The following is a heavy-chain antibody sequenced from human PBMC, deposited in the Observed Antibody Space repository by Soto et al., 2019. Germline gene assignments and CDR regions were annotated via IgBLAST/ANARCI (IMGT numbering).Heavy chain of an antibody. CDR3: ARGPHVGDYVLKD. CDR2: INPIGVST. CDR1: GFTFTNYF. D-gene: IGHD4-17*01. J-gene: IGHJ4*02. V-gene: IGHV1-46*03. Sequence: QVQLVQSGAEVKKPGASVKVSCKASGFTFTNYFIHWVRQSPGQGLEWMGIINPIGVSTTYAQKYRGRGTMIKDTSTRTVYVELSRLRSEDTAVYYCARGPHVGDYVLKDWGQGTLVTVSS.